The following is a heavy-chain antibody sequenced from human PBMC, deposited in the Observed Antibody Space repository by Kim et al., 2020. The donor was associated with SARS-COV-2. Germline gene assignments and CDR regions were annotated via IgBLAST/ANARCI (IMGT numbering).Heavy chain of an antibody. CDR3: AREPTVTTDYYYGMDV. D-gene: IGHD4-4*01. CDR1: GYSFTSYW. Sequence: GESLKISCKGSGYSFTSYWIGWVRQMPGKGLEWMGIIYPGDSDTRYSPSFQGQVTISADKSISTAYLQWSSLKASDTAMYYCAREPTVTTDYYYGMDVWGQGTTVTVSS. J-gene: IGHJ6*02. CDR2: IYPGDSDT. V-gene: IGHV5-51*01.